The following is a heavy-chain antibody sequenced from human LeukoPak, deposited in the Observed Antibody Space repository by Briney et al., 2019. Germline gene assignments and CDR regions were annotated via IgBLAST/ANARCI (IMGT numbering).Heavy chain of an antibody. V-gene: IGHV5-51*01. CDR1: GYXFTSYW. CDR3: ARHTTSVAATNY. CDR2: IYPGDSDT. J-gene: IGHJ4*02. D-gene: IGHD6-19*01. Sequence: GESLKISCNGSGYXFTSYWISWVRQMPGKGLEWTGIIYPGDSDTRYSPSFQGQVTISADKSINTAYLQWSSLKASDTAIYYCARHTTSVAATNYWGQGTLVTVSS.